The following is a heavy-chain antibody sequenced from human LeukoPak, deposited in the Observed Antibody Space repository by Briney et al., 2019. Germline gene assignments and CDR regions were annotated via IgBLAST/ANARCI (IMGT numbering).Heavy chain of an antibody. D-gene: IGHD5-18*01. CDR3: ARTTEGGYSYGYFYYYYMDV. V-gene: IGHV4-59*01. Sequence: SETLSLTCTVSGGSISSYYWSWIRQPPGRGLDWIGYIYYSGSTNYNPSLKSRVTISVDTSKNQFSLKLSSVTAADTAVYYCARTTEGGYSYGYFYYYYMDVWGKGPRSPSP. J-gene: IGHJ6*03. CDR2: IYYSGST. CDR1: GGSISSYY.